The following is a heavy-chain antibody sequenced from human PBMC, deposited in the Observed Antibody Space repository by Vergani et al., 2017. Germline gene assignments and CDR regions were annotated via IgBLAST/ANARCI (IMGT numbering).Heavy chain of an antibody. CDR3: AGDLRTIFGVDTYYFDY. J-gene: IGHJ4*02. Sequence: EVQLVESGGGLVQPGGSLRLSCAASGFTFSSYWMSWVRQAPGKGLEWVANIKQDGSEKYYVDSVKGRFTISRDNAKNSLYLQMNSLRAEDTAVYYCAGDLRTIFGVDTYYFDYWGQGTLVTVSS. CDR2: IKQDGSEK. CDR1: GFTFSSYW. V-gene: IGHV3-7*01. D-gene: IGHD3-3*01.